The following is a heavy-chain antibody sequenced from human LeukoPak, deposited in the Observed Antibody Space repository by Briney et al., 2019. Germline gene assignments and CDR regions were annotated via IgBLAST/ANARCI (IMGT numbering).Heavy chain of an antibody. Sequence: ASVKVSCKASGYTFTGYYMHWVRQAPGQGLEWMGWINPNSGGTNYAQKFQGRVTMTRDTSISTAYMELSSLRSEDTAVYYCARGLWFGAQSYGMDVWGQGTTVTVSS. V-gene: IGHV1-2*02. D-gene: IGHD3-10*01. J-gene: IGHJ6*02. CDR1: GYTFTGYY. CDR3: ARGLWFGAQSYGMDV. CDR2: INPNSGGT.